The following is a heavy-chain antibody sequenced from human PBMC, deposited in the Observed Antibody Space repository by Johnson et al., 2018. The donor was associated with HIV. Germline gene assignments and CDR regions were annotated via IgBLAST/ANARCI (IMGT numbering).Heavy chain of an antibody. CDR2: ISWDGGGT. CDR1: GFSFADYA. V-gene: IGHV3-43D*03. Sequence: VQLVESGGVAVQPGGSLRLSCAASGFSFADYAMHWVRQAPGKGLEWVSLISWDGGGTYYVDSVKGRFTISRDNAKNSLYLQMNSLSAEDTAVYYCARDEPELGDAFDIWGQGTMVTVSS. CDR3: ARDEPELGDAFDI. J-gene: IGHJ3*02. D-gene: IGHD1-26*01.